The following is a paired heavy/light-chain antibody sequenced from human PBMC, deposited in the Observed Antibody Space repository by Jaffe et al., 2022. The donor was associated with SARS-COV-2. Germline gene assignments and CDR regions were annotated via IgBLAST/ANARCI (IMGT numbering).Heavy chain of an antibody. V-gene: IGHV3-23*01. CDR1: GFSFSSYA. J-gene: IGHJ6*02. CDR2: ISGSGGRT. CDR3: SKGHQYSSSYGMDV. Sequence: EVQVLESGGGLAQPGGSLRLSCAASGFSFSSYAMSWVRQAPGKGLEWVSGISGSGGRTYYADSVKGRFTISGDNSKNTLFLQMNSLRAEDTAVYYCSKGHQYSSSYGMDVWGQGTTVTVSS. D-gene: IGHD3-22*01.
Light chain of an antibody. Sequence: DIQLTQSPSFLSASVGDRVTITCRASQGIFSYLAWYQEKPGRAPKLLIYAASTLQSGVPSRFSGSGSGTEFTLTISSLQPEDFATYYCQQLNSYPLTFGGGTKVEIE. CDR2: AAS. J-gene: IGKJ4*01. V-gene: IGKV1-9*01. CDR1: QGIFSY. CDR3: QQLNSYPLT.